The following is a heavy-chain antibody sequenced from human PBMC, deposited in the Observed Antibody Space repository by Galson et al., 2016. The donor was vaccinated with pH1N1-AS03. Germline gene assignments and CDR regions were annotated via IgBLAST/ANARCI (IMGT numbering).Heavy chain of an antibody. V-gene: IGHV3-48*03. Sequence: SLRLSCAASGYTFGDFEMNWIRQAPGKGLEWVAYISSSGDTIKYGDSVKGRFTISRDTVKDSLYLQMASLRVEDTALYHCVRCEPYYYDRRKYFAFLVWGQGTTVIVSS. CDR3: VRCEPYYYDRRKYFAFLV. CDR1: GYTFGDFE. D-gene: IGHD3-3*01. J-gene: IGHJ3*01. CDR2: ISSSGDTI.